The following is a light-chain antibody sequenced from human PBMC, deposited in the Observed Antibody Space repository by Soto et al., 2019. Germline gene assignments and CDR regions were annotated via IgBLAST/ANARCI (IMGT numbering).Light chain of an antibody. CDR2: AAS. CDR3: QQANSFPLT. CDR1: QDISSS. Sequence: ILITQSPSSLSAFVGDRVTITCRASQDISSSLAWYQQKPGKAPKLLIYAASSLQSGVPSRFRGSGSGTDLTLPISRLQPEDIETYYCQQANSFPLTFGGGTKVDIK. J-gene: IGKJ4*01. V-gene: IGKV1-12*01.